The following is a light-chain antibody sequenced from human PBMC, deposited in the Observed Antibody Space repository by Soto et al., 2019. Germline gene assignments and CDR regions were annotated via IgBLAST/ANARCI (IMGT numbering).Light chain of an antibody. V-gene: IGLV1-44*01. CDR1: TSNIGSHS. CDR2: AND. Sequence: QSVLTQPPSASGAPGQRVTISCSGSTSNIGSHSVNWYRQLPGTAPKVVMFANDERPSGVPDRISGSKSGTSASLVISGLQFEDEADYYCAAWDDSLNGHLVFGGRTKLTVL. J-gene: IGLJ2*01. CDR3: AAWDDSLNGHLV.